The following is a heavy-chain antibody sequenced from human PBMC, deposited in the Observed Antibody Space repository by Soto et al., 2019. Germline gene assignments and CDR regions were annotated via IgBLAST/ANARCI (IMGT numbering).Heavy chain of an antibody. Sequence: ASVKVSCKASGYTFTSYAMHWVRQAPGQRLEWMGWINAGNGNTKYSQKFQGRVTITRDTSASTAYMELSSLRSEDTAVYYCARDQRNDFWSGYYLYWFDPWGQGTLVTVSS. V-gene: IGHV1-3*01. CDR1: GYTFTSYA. J-gene: IGHJ5*02. D-gene: IGHD3-3*01. CDR2: INAGNGNT. CDR3: ARDQRNDFWSGYYLYWFDP.